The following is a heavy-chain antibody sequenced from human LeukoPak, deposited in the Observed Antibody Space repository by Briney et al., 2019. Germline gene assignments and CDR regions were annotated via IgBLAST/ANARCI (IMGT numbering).Heavy chain of an antibody. V-gene: IGHV1-2*04. Sequence: ASVKVSCKASGYTFTGYYMHWVRQAPGQGLEWMGWINPNSGGTNYAQKFQGWVTMTRDTSISTAYMDLSRLRSDDTAVCYCARDVRGYSGYERWFDPWGPGTLVTVSS. CDR2: INPNSGGT. D-gene: IGHD5-12*01. CDR3: ARDVRGYSGYERWFDP. CDR1: GYTFTGYY. J-gene: IGHJ5*02.